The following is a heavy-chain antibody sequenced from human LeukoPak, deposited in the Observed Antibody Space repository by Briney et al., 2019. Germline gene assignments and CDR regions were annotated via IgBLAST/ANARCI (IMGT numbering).Heavy chain of an antibody. CDR2: IIPIFGTA. CDR3: ARGSANYYDSSGYDFYYFDY. D-gene: IGHD3-22*01. CDR1: GGTFSSYA. V-gene: IGHV1-69*05. J-gene: IGHJ4*02. Sequence: SVKVSCKASGGTFSSYAISWVRQAPGQGLEWMGGIIPIFGTANYAQKFQGRVTITTDESTSTAYMELSSLRSEDTAVYYCARGSANYYDSSGYDFYYFDYWGQGTLVTVSS.